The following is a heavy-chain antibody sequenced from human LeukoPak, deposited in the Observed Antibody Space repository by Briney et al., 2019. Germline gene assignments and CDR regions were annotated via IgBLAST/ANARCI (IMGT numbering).Heavy chain of an antibody. CDR3: GNTTAGYNSGRNPACPVDY. V-gene: IGHV3-23*01. CDR2: IFGSGGST. J-gene: IGHJ4*02. D-gene: IGHD6-25*01. CDR1: GFTFSSYA. Sequence: PGGSLRLSCTASGFTFSSYAMYWVRQAPGKGLEWVSGIFGSGGSTHYADSVKGRFTISRDNSQNTVYLQMNSLRAEDTAVYYCGNTTAGYNSGRNPACPVDYWGQGTLVTVSS.